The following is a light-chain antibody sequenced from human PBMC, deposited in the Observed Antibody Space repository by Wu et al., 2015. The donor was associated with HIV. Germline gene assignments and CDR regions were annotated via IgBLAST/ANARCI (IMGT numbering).Light chain of an antibody. Sequence: EVVLTQSPVTLYLSPGERATLSCRASQGVSFYLAWYQKKPGRAPRLLIYDTINRATGVPARFSGSGSATDFTLTISSLEPEDFAVYYCHQRSSWPLTFGQGHDWR. CDR1: QGVSFY. J-gene: IGKJ5*01. V-gene: IGKV3-11*01. CDR3: HQRSSWPLT. CDR2: DTI.